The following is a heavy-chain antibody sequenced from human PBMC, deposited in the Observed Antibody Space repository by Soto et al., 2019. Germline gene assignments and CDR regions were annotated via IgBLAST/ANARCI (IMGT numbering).Heavy chain of an antibody. Sequence: QVQLVQSGAEVKKPGSSVKVSCKASGGTFSSYTISWVRQAPGQGLEWMGRIIPILGIANYAQKFQGRVTITADKSTSTAYMELSSLRSEDTAVYYCAKSRYCSGGSCYSDYWGQGTLVTVSS. D-gene: IGHD2-15*01. CDR1: GGTFSSYT. V-gene: IGHV1-69*02. J-gene: IGHJ4*02. CDR2: IIPILGIA. CDR3: AKSRYCSGGSCYSDY.